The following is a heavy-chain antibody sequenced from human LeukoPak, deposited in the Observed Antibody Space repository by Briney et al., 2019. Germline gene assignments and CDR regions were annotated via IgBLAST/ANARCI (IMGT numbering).Heavy chain of an antibody. Sequence: GGSLRLSCAASGFTFSSYGMHWVRQAPGKGLEWVAVISYDGSNKYYADSVKGRFTISRDNSKNTLYLQMNSLRAEDTAVYYCARVPVTYKLWVYYFDYWGQGTLVTVSS. D-gene: IGHD4-17*01. CDR1: GFTFSSYG. V-gene: IGHV3-30*03. CDR2: ISYDGSNK. J-gene: IGHJ4*02. CDR3: ARVPVTYKLWVYYFDY.